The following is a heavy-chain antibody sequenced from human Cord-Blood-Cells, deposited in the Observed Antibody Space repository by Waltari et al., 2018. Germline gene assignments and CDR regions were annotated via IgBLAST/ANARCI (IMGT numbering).Heavy chain of an antibody. CDR3: AFGGPMVRGALYAFDI. V-gene: IGHV1-2*02. CDR1: GYTFTGYN. J-gene: IGHJ3*02. Sequence: QVQLVQSGAEVKKPGASVKVSCKASGYTFTGYNLTLVPPAPGQGLEWMGWINPNSGGTNYAQKFQGRVTMTRDTSISTAYMELSRLRSDDTAVYYCAFGGPMVRGALYAFDIWGQGTMVTVSS. D-gene: IGHD3-10*01. CDR2: INPNSGGT.